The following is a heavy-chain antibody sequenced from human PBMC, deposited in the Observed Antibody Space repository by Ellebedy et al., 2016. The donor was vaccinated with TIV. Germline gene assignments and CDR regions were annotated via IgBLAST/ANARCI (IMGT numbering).Heavy chain of an antibody. CDR2: FSYSGYT. CDR3: ARDNYDILTGSSNWFDP. V-gene: IGHV4-39*07. Sequence: SETLSLTCIVSGGSISSSNFYWGWVRQPPGKGLEWIGSFSYSGYTYYTPSLKSRVTISVDTSQNQFSLKLSSVTAADTAVYYCARDNYDILTGSSNWFDPWGQGTLVTVSS. D-gene: IGHD3-9*01. CDR1: GGSISSSNFY. J-gene: IGHJ5*02.